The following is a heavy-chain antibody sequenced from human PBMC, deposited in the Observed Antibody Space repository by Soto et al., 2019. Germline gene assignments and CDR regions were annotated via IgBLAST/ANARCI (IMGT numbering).Heavy chain of an antibody. V-gene: IGHV4-34*01. D-gene: IGHD3-3*01. CDR2: INHIGST. Sequence: PDTLSLTFAVYRRSFSLYYWSHIPQPPGKGLECIGEINHIGSTNYNPSLKSRVTISVDTSKNQFSLKLSSVTAADTAVYYCARGKKRPTTYYDFWSGYYKDGLRYYYYMDVWGKGTTVTVSS. CDR1: RRSFSLYY. J-gene: IGHJ6*03. CDR3: ARGKKRPTTYYDFWSGYYKDGLRYYYYMDV.